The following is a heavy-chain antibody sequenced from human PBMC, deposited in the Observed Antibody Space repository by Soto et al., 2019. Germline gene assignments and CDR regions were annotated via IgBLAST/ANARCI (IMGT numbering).Heavy chain of an antibody. D-gene: IGHD3-9*01. CDR3: ARRPYFDWLLSRYYYGMDV. V-gene: IGHV4-39*01. CDR1: GGSISSSSYY. CDR2: IYYSGST. J-gene: IGHJ6*02. Sequence: SETLSLTCTVSGGSISSSSYYWGWIRQPPGKGLEWIGSIYYSGSTYYNPSLKSRVTISVDTSKNQFSLKLSSVTAADTAVYYCARRPYFDWLLSRYYYGMDVWGQGTTVTVSS.